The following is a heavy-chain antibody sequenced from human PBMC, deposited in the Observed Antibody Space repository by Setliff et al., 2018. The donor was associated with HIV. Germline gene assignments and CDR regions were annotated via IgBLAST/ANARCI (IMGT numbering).Heavy chain of an antibody. J-gene: IGHJ6*03. CDR3: ARVSSGTYFSEFYYYMDV. D-gene: IGHD1-26*01. Sequence: SETLSLTCTVSGGSINNYHWSWVRQPPGKGLEWIAYVYYIGNTNHNPSLKSRVTVSVDTSKNQFSLKLTSVAAADTAVYYCARVSSGTYFSEFYYYMDVWGKGTTVTVSS. CDR2: VYYIGNT. CDR1: GGSINNYH. V-gene: IGHV4-59*01.